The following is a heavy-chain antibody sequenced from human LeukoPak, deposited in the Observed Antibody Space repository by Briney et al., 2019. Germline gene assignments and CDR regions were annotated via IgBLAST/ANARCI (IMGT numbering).Heavy chain of an antibody. D-gene: IGHD3-3*01. J-gene: IGHJ3*02. CDR1: GFTVSSNY. Sequence: GGSLRLSCAASGFTVSSNYMSWVRQAPGKGLEWVSVIYSGGSTYYADSVKGRFTISRDNPKNSLYLQMNSLRVEDTAVYYCARVFRPSLTVFIIRGAFDIWGQGTMVTVSS. CDR3: ARVFRPSLTVFIIRGAFDI. V-gene: IGHV3-53*01. CDR2: IYSGGST.